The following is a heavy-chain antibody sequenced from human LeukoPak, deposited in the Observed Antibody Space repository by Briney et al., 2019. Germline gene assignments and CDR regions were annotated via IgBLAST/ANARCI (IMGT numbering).Heavy chain of an antibody. J-gene: IGHJ4*02. D-gene: IGHD1-7*01. CDR3: ARAGMTGTPNY. V-gene: IGHV3-7*01. Sequence: GGSLRLSCEVSGFIFTNFWMTWVRQAPGKGLEWVANIKPDGSETYYVDSVKGRFTLSRDNARNSLYLQMNYVGVDDTAVYYCARAGMTGTPNYWGQGTLVTVSS. CDR2: IKPDGSET. CDR1: GFIFTNFW.